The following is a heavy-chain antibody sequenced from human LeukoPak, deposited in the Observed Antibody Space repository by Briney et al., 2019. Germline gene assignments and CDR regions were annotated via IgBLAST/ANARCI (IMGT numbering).Heavy chain of an antibody. Sequence: GGSLRLSCVVSGFTFSEYRMTWVRQAPGKGLEWVANIKEDGGQKHYVDSVKGRFTIFRDNAKNTLYLQMDSLRAEDTAVYYCARSGDKNVMGGQGTLVTVSS. CDR1: GFTFSEYR. CDR2: IKEDGGQK. D-gene: IGHD3-10*01. V-gene: IGHV3-7*03. J-gene: IGHJ4*01. CDR3: ARSGDKNVM.